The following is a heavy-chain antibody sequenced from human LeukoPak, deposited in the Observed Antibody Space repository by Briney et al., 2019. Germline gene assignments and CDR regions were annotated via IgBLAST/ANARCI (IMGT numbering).Heavy chain of an antibody. V-gene: IGHV3-23*01. CDR1: GFTFSSYA. Sequence: SGGSLRLSCAASGFTFSSYAMSWVRQAPGKGLEWVSAISGSGGEIHYADSVRGRFTISRDNSKSTLSLQMNSLRAEDTAIYYCATYRQVLLPFESWGQGTLVTVSS. D-gene: IGHD2-8*02. CDR3: ATYRQVLLPFES. J-gene: IGHJ4*02. CDR2: ISGSGGEI.